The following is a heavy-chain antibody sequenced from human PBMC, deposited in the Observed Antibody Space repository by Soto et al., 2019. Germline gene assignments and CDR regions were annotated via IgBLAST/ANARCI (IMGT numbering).Heavy chain of an antibody. V-gene: IGHV1-69*02. Sequence: QVVVLQSWTEGERPGSSVKVPFKASGVPFNSYCFAWVRQAPGRGLEWVGRINPASQLRNYEQSLQGRVTITADTSTTTAYMELSGLTSEDTAVYYCARMKLARLDHWGQGTLVTVSS. D-gene: IGHD1-1*01. J-gene: IGHJ4*02. CDR1: GVPFNSYC. CDR2: INPASQLR. CDR3: ARMKLARLDH.